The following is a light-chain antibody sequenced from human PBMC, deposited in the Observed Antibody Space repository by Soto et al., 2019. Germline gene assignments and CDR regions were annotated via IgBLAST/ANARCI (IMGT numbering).Light chain of an antibody. V-gene: IGKV3-20*01. Sequence: EIVLTQSPGTLSLSPGERATLSCRASQSVSSSSLAWYPQKPGQAPRLLIYGASSRATGIPDRFSGSGSGTDFSLTVTRLEPEDFAVYYCQQYGRSPLGTVGQGTLREIK. CDR2: GAS. CDR1: QSVSSSS. J-gene: IGKJ5*01. CDR3: QQYGRSPLGT.